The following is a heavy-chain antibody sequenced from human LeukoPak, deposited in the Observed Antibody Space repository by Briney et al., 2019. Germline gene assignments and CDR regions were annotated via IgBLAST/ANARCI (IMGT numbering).Heavy chain of an antibody. CDR3: AREGPAANNWFDP. CDR1: GFTFSSYS. CDR2: ISSSSSYI. V-gene: IGHV3-21*01. Sequence: GGSLRLSCAASGFTFSSYSMNWVRQAPGKGLEWVSSISSSSSYIYHADSTKGRFTISRTNAKNSLYLQLNSLRSEDTAVYYCAREGPAANNWFDPWGQGTLVTVSS. D-gene: IGHD2-2*01. J-gene: IGHJ5*02.